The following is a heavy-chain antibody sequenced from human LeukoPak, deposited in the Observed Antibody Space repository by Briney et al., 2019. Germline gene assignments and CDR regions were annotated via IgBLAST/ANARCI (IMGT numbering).Heavy chain of an antibody. Sequence: GGSLRLSCAASGFTFSSFWMTWVRQAPGKGLEWVANMNADGSTKYYVDSVKGRFTISRDNRKNSLFLQMSSLRVEDTAVHYCARDAYDYASDSWGQGTLVSVSS. CDR1: GFTFSSFW. D-gene: IGHD3-16*01. CDR3: ARDAYDYASDS. J-gene: IGHJ5*01. CDR2: MNADGSTK. V-gene: IGHV3-7*01.